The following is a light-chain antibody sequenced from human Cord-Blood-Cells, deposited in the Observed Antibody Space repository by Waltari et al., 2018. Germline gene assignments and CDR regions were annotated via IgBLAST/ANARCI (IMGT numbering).Light chain of an antibody. Sequence: QSALTQPPSASGSPGQSVTTSCPRTSSDDGGDHYVSWYQQHPGKAPKLMIYEVSKRPSGVPDRFSGSKSGNTASLTVSGLQAEDEADYYCSSYAGSNNYVFGTGTKVTVL. J-gene: IGLJ1*01. CDR3: SSYAGSNNYV. CDR1: SSDDGGDHY. CDR2: EVS. V-gene: IGLV2-8*01.